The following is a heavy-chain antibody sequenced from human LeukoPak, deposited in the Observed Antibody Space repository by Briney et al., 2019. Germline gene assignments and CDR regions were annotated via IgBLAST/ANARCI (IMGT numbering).Heavy chain of an antibody. CDR1: GDSISSYC. V-gene: IGHV4-59*08. J-gene: IGHJ5*02. D-gene: IGHD4-11*01. CDR2: TCYSGST. CDR3: ARRVVESAVITERNWFDP. Sequence: SETLSLTCTVAGDSISSYCWSWVRQPPGKGLEWVGSTCYSGSTNYNPSLKSRVTISIDTSKNQFSLKLSSVTAADTAVYYCARRVVESAVITERNWFDPRGQGTLVTVSS.